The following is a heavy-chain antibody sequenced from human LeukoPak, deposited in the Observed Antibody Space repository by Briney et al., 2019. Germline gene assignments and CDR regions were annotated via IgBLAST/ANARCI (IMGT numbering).Heavy chain of an antibody. CDR1: GDSVSSNIAT. J-gene: IGHJ4*02. D-gene: IGHD6-13*01. CDR2: TYYRSKWYN. V-gene: IGHV6-1*01. CDR3: ARAGLAVAGPLIDY. Sequence: SQTLSLTCAISGDSVSSNIATWSWIRQSPLRGLEWLGRTYYRSKWYNEYATSVKSRISINPDTSKNQFSLQLNSVTPEDTAVYYCARAGLAVAGPLIDYWGQGTLVTVSS.